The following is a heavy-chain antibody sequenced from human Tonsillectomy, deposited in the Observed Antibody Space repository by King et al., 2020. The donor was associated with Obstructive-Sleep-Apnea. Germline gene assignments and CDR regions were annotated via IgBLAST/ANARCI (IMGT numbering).Heavy chain of an antibody. CDR2: IHPDDSDT. CDR1: GYTFTTHW. CDR3: ARGSTTRLYDYYFGLDV. D-gene: IGHD1-14*01. Sequence: VQLVESGAEVKKPGESLKISCQGSGYTFTTHWIAWVRQRPGKGLECMGIIHPDDSDTRYSPSFQGQVTFSADKSINTAYLQWNSLKASDTAMYYCARGSTTRLYDYYFGLDVWGPGTTVAVSS. J-gene: IGHJ6*02. V-gene: IGHV5-51*01.